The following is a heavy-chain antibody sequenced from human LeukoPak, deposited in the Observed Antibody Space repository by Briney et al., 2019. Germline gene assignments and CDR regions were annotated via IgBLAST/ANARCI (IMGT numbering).Heavy chain of an antibody. CDR2: IYHSGTT. D-gene: IGHD3-10*01. CDR3: ARNYYGSGSFYVHN. V-gene: IGHV4-30-2*01. Sequence: SQTLSLTCAVSGGSISNGGYSWSWIRQAPGKGLEWIGLIYHSGTTHYSPSLKSRLTFSLDKSKNQFSLKLTSVTAADTALYYCARNYYGSGSFYVHNWGQGTLVTVSS. CDR1: GGSISNGGYS. J-gene: IGHJ4*02.